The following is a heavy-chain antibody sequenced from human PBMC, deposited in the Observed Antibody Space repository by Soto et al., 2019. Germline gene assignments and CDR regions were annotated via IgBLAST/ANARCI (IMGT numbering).Heavy chain of an antibody. CDR2: IHYGGNT. V-gene: IGHV4-39*01. CDR3: ARLASNYGGNSVNFDS. J-gene: IGHJ4*02. D-gene: IGHD4-17*01. Sequence: SETLSLTCTVSGGSISGYYWGWIRQPPGKGLEWIGTIHYGGNTFYSPSLKSRVTMSLDTSNNQFSLRLASATAAETAVYHCARLASNYGGNSVNFDSWGQGTLVTVSS. CDR1: GGSISGYY.